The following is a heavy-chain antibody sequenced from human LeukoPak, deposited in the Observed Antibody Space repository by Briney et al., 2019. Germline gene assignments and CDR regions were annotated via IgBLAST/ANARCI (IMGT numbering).Heavy chain of an antibody. CDR3: TRERNKGCSYGYCAFDI. Sequence: GGSLRLSCAASGFTFSSYAMSWVRQAPGKGLEWVGFIRSKAYGGTTEYAASVKGRFTISRDDSKSIAYLQMNSLKTEDTAVYYCTRERNKGCSYGYCAFDIWGQGTMVTVSS. CDR1: GFTFSSYA. D-gene: IGHD5-18*01. CDR2: IRSKAYGGTT. J-gene: IGHJ3*02. V-gene: IGHV3-49*04.